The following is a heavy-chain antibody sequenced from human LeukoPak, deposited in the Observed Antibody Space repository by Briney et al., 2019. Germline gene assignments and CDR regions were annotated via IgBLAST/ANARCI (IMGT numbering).Heavy chain of an antibody. CDR2: INPNSGGSGGT. V-gene: IGHV1-2*02. D-gene: IGHD2-21*01. Sequence: GASVKVSCKASGYTFTSYYMHWVRQAPGQGLEWMGWINPNSGGSGGTNYAQKFQGRVTMTRDTSISTAYMELSRLRSDDTAVYYCARVIAVHLRDWGQGTLVTVSS. CDR1: GYTFTSYY. CDR3: ARVIAVHLRD. J-gene: IGHJ4*02.